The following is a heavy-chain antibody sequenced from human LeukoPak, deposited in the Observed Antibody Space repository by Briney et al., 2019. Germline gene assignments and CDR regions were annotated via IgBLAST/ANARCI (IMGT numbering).Heavy chain of an antibody. CDR1: GFTFSSYS. V-gene: IGHV3-21*05. Sequence: GGSLRLSCEASGFTFSSYSLNWVRQAPGKGLEWISYIGSAGHDVRYTDSVRGRFTISRDNAKNTLYLQMNSLRAEDTAVYYCARARGSYPSEIDYWGQGTLVIVSS. D-gene: IGHD1-26*01. J-gene: IGHJ4*02. CDR2: IGSAGHDV. CDR3: ARARGSYPSEIDY.